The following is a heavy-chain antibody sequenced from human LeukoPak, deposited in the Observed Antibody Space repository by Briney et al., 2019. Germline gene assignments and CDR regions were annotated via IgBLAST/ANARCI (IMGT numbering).Heavy chain of an antibody. CDR3: ARERSYCSGATCSLDL. D-gene: IGHD2-15*01. Sequence: GGSLRLSCAASGFSLSLYDMVWVRQAPGKGLEWIASTGLSSSYIGYADSVKGRFTISRDNGENSVYLQMNSLRAEDTAVYFCARERSYCSGATCSLDLWGQGTLVTVSS. J-gene: IGHJ5*02. CDR1: GFSLSLYD. CDR2: TGLSSSYI. V-gene: IGHV3-21*01.